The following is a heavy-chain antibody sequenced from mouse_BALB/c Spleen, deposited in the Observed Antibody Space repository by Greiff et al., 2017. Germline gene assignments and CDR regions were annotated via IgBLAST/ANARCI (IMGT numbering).Heavy chain of an antibody. CDR1: GYSITSGYS. V-gene: IGHV3-6*02. CDR3: ARGEAMDY. Sequence: ESGPGLVKPSQSLSLTCSVTGYSITSGYSWNWIRQFPGNKLEWMGYISYDGSNNYNPSLKNRISITRDTSKNQFFLKLNSVTTEDTATYYCARGEAMDYWGQGTSVTVSS. J-gene: IGHJ4*01. CDR2: ISYDGSN.